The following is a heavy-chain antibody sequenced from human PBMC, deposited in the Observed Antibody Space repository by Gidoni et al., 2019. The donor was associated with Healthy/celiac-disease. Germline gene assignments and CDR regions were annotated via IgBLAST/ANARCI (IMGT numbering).Heavy chain of an antibody. V-gene: IGHV4-4*02. CDR1: GGSISSSNW. CDR2: IYHSGST. D-gene: IGHD3-3*01. CDR3: ARAPYYDFWSGHYYYGMDV. Sequence: QVQLQESGPGLVKPSGTLSLTCAVSGGSISSSNWWSWVRQPPGTGLEWIGEIYHSGSTNYNPSLKSRVTISVDKSKNQFSLKLSSVTAADTAVYYCARAPYYDFWSGHYYYGMDVWGQGTTVTVSS. J-gene: IGHJ6*02.